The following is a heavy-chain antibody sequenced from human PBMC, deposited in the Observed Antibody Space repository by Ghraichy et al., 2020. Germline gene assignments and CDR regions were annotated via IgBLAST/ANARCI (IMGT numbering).Heavy chain of an antibody. J-gene: IGHJ4*02. V-gene: IGHV3-23*01. CDR1: GFTFSSYA. Sequence: GSLRLSCAASGFTFSSYAMSWVRQAPGKGLEWVSAISGSGGSTYYADSVKGRFTISRDNSKNTLYLQMNSLRAEDTALYYCAKVLVGATSPFDYWGQGTLVTVSS. D-gene: IGHD1-26*01. CDR2: ISGSGGST. CDR3: AKVLVGATSPFDY.